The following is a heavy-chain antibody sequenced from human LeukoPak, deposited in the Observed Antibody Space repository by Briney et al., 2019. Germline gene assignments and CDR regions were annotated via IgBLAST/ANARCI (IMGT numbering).Heavy chain of an antibody. CDR1: GGSISSHY. D-gene: IGHD5-24*01. CDR2: IYYSGST. V-gene: IGHV4-59*11. Sequence: KASETLSLTCTVSGGSISSHYWSWIRQPPGKGLEWIGYIYYSGSTNYNPSLKSRVTISVDTSKNQFSLKLSSVTAADTAVYYCARGGEEMAKTRYYYYYMDVWGKGTTVTVSS. J-gene: IGHJ6*03. CDR3: ARGGEEMAKTRYYYYYMDV.